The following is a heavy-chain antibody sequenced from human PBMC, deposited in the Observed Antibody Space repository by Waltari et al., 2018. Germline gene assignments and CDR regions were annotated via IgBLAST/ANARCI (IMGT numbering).Heavy chain of an antibody. CDR1: ALSLSRSGTR. CDR3: ARMVGPTYYHGLDV. V-gene: IGHV2-70*04. CDR2: IDWDEDK. D-gene: IGHD1-26*01. Sequence: QVTLKESGPALVKPTQTLTLTCTVSALSLSRSGTRVSWVRQPPGKALEWLARIDWDEDKYYSPSLKARLTISKDTFKNQVVLTMTNVDPVDTATYYCARMVGPTYYHGLDVWGQGTTVIVSS. J-gene: IGHJ6*02.